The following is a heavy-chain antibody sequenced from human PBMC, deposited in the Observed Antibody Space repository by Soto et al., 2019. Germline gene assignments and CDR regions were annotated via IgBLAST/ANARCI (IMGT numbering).Heavy chain of an antibody. Sequence: QVQLVQSGAEVKKPGASVNVSCKDSGGTFSSYAISWVRQAPGQGLAWMGGISPIFGTANYAQKFQGRVTITADKATSTAYMELISRRSEDTAVYYCAREDIVVVTAAMRWGYYYYGMDVWGQGTTVTVSS. CDR2: ISPIFGTA. CDR1: GGTFSSYA. V-gene: IGHV1-69*06. J-gene: IGHJ6*02. D-gene: IGHD2-2*01. CDR3: AREDIVVVTAAMRWGYYYYGMDV.